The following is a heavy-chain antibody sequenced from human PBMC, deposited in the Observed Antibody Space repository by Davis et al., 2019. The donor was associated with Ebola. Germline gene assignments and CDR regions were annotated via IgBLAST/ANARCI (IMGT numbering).Heavy chain of an antibody. CDR3: ARVSSSSWKHYYYYYGMDV. J-gene: IGHJ6*02. D-gene: IGHD6-13*01. V-gene: IGHV4-61*08. CDR1: GGSISSGGYY. Sequence: MPSETLSLTCTVSGGSISSGGYYWSWIRQPPGKGLEWIGNIYYSGSTNYNPSLKSRVTISVDTSKNQFSLKLSSVTAADTAVYYCARVSSSSWKHYYYYYGMDVWGQGTTVTVSS. CDR2: IYYSGST.